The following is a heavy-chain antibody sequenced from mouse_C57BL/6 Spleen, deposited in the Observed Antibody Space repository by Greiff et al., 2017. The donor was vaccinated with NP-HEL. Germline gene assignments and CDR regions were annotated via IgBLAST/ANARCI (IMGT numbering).Heavy chain of an antibody. V-gene: IGHV1-4*01. CDR1: GYTFTSYT. J-gene: IGHJ4*01. Sequence: QVQLQQSGAELARPGASVKMSCKASGYTFTSYTMHWVKQRPGQGLEWIGYINPSSGYTKYNQKFKDKATLTADKSSSTAYMQLSSLTSEDSAVYYCARTAQAFYAMDYWGQGTSVTVSS. CDR2: INPSSGYT. D-gene: IGHD3-2*02. CDR3: ARTAQAFYAMDY.